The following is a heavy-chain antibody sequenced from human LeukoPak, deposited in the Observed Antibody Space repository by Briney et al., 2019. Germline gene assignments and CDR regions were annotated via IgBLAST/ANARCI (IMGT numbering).Heavy chain of an antibody. J-gene: IGHJ6*03. CDR1: GYTFTSYA. V-gene: IGHV7-4-1*02. Sequence: ASVRLSCKASGYTFTSYAMNWVRQAPGQGLEWMGWINTNTGNTTYAQGFTGRFVLSLDTSVSTAYLQISSLKAEDTAVYYCARNRLSHYMDVWGKGTTVTVSS. CDR3: ARNRLSHYMDV. D-gene: IGHD3-16*02. CDR2: INTNTGNT.